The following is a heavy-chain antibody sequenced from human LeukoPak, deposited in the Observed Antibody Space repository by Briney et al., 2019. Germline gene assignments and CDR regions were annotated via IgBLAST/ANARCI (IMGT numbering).Heavy chain of an antibody. V-gene: IGHV3-7*01. CDR1: GFTFSNYW. CDR3: ARYATVGSFDP. J-gene: IGHJ5*02. D-gene: IGHD4-23*01. CDR2: IKQDGSEK. Sequence: GGSLRLSCAASGFTFSNYWMSWVRQAPGKGLEWVANIKQDGSEKYYVNSVKGRFTISRDNAKNSLYLQMNSLRAEDTAVYYCARYATVGSFDPWGQGTLVTVSS.